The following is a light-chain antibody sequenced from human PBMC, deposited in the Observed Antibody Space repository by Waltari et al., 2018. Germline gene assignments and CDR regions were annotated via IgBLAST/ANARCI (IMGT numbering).Light chain of an antibody. J-gene: IGKJ4*01. CDR3: QQSYSTPLT. CDR2: AAS. Sequence: DIQMTQSPSSLSASVGDRVTITCRASQSIRSYLIWYQQKPGKAPKLLIYAASSLQSGVPSRFSGSGSGTDFTLTISSLQPEDFATYYCQQSYSTPLTFGGGTKVEMK. V-gene: IGKV1-39*01. CDR1: QSIRSY.